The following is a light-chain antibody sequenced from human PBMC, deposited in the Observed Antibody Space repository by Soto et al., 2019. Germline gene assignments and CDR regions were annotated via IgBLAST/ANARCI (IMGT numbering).Light chain of an antibody. CDR3: HQYGASPYT. J-gene: IGKJ2*01. CDR1: QTISSSY. V-gene: IGKV3-20*01. Sequence: EIVLTQSPGTLSLSPGERATLSCRASQTISSSYLAWYQRTPGQAPRLLIYGPSTRATGIPDRFSASESETDFTLTITRLEPEDFAVYYCHQYGASPYTFGQGTKLEIK. CDR2: GPS.